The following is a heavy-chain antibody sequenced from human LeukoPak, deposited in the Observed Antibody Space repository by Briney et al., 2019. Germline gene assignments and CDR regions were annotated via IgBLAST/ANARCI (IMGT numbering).Heavy chain of an antibody. V-gene: IGHV3-7*01. D-gene: IGHD1-26*01. J-gene: IGHJ5*02. Sequence: GGSLRLSCAASGFTFSNAWMSWVRQAPGKGLEWVANIKEDESQIYYVDSVKGRFTISRDNAKNSLYLQMNSLRAEDAAVYYCAREVIVGASLTWFDPWGQGTLVTVSS. CDR1: GFTFSNAW. CDR3: AREVIVGASLTWFDP. CDR2: IKEDESQI.